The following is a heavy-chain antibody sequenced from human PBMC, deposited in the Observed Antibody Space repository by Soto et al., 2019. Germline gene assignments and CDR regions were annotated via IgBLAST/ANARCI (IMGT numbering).Heavy chain of an antibody. J-gene: IGHJ6*02. D-gene: IGHD6-19*01. CDR2: INAGNGNT. CDR1: GYTFTSYA. V-gene: IGHV1-3*01. CDR3: ARTYSSGWDPYYYYGMDV. Sequence: QVQLVQSGAEVKKPGASVKVSCKASGYTFTSYAMHWVRQAPGQRLEWMGWINAGNGNTKYSQKFQGRVTITRGTSASTAYMELSSLRSEDTAVYYCARTYSSGWDPYYYYGMDVWGQGTTVTVSS.